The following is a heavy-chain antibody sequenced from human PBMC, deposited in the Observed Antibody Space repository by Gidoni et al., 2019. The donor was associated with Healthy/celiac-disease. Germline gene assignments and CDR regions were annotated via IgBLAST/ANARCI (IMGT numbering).Heavy chain of an antibody. CDR1: GFTFSGSA. CDR3: TRPVYCSGGSCYSEI. J-gene: IGHJ4*02. V-gene: IGHV3-73*01. Sequence: EVQLVESGGGLVQPGGSLKLSCAAPGFTFSGSAMHWVRPASGKGLEWVGRIRSKANSYATAYAASVKGRFTISRDDSKNTAYLQMNSLKTEDTAVYYCTRPVYCSGGSCYSEIWGQGTLVTVSS. D-gene: IGHD2-15*01. CDR2: IRSKANSYAT.